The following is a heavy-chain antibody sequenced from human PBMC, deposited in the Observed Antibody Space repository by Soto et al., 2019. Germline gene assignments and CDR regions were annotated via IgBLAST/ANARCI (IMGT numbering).Heavy chain of an antibody. D-gene: IGHD1-1*01. J-gene: IGHJ4*02. CDR1: GGSISSGGYF. CDR2: IFYSETT. Sequence: QVQLQESGPGLVKPSQTLSLTCTVSGGSISSGGYFWSWIRQPPGKGLEWIGNIFYSETTYYNPSLKSRVTISVDTSKNQFSLKLSSVTAAETAVYFCERGVLYWGQGTLVTVSS. CDR3: ERGVLY. V-gene: IGHV4-31*03.